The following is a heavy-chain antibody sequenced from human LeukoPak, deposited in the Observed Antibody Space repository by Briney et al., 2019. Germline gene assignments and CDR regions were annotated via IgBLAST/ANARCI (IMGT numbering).Heavy chain of an antibody. CDR1: GGSISSYY. Sequence: SETLSLTCTVSGGSISSYYWSWIRQPPGKGLEWIGEINHSGSTNYNPSLKSRVTISVDTSKNQFSLKLSSVTAADTAVYYCARHSDYYYGSGSYLDYWGQGTLVTVSS. CDR3: ARHSDYYYGSGSYLDY. V-gene: IGHV4-34*01. CDR2: INHSGST. D-gene: IGHD3-10*01. J-gene: IGHJ4*02.